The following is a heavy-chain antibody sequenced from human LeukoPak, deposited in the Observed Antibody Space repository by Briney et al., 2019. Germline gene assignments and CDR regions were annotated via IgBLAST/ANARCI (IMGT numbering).Heavy chain of an antibody. D-gene: IGHD2-15*01. CDR3: AKDQWGYCGDGACFPFDY. CDR1: GFTVSSNY. CDR2: IYSGGST. Sequence: GSLRLSCAASGFTVSSNYMSWVRQAPGKGLEWVSVIYSGGSTYYANSVKGRFTISRDNSKNTLYLQMNSLRPEDTAVYYCAKDQWGYCGDGACFPFDYWGQGTLVIVSS. J-gene: IGHJ4*02. V-gene: IGHV3-53*05.